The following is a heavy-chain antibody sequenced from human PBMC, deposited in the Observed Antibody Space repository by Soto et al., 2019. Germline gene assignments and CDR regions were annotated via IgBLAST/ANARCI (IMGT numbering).Heavy chain of an antibody. CDR3: ARVTVATRNFDY. D-gene: IGHD5-12*01. CDR2: IYYSGST. Sequence: SETLSLTCTVSGGSISGGGYYWSWIRQHPGKGLEWIGYIYYSGSTYYNPSLKSRVTISVDTSKNQFSLKLSSVTAADTAVYYCARVTVATRNFDYWGQGTLVTVSS. CDR1: GGSISGGGYY. J-gene: IGHJ4*02. V-gene: IGHV4-31*03.